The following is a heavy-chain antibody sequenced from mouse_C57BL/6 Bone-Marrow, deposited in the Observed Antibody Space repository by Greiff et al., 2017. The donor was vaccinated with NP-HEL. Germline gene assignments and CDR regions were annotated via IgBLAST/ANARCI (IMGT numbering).Heavy chain of an antibody. Sequence: DVHLVESGGGLVQPGGSMKLSCVASGFTFSNYWMNWVRQSPEKGLEWVAQIRLKSDNYATHYAESVKGRFTISRDDSKSSVYLQMNNLRAEDTGIYYCTAPNWYYAMDYWGQGTSVTVSS. CDR2: IRLKSDNYAT. D-gene: IGHD4-1*01. CDR3: TAPNWYYAMDY. J-gene: IGHJ4*01. CDR1: GFTFSNYW. V-gene: IGHV6-3*01.